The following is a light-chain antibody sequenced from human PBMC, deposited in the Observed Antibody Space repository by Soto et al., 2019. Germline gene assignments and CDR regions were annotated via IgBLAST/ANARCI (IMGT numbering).Light chain of an antibody. CDR2: GAS. Sequence: LSPGERATLSCRASQSVSSSYLAWYQQKPGQAPRLLIYGASSRATGIPDRFSGSGSGTDFTLTISRLEPEDFAVYYCQQYGSSPPLTFGGGTKVDIK. CDR1: QSVSSSY. CDR3: QQYGSSPPLT. V-gene: IGKV3-20*01. J-gene: IGKJ4*01.